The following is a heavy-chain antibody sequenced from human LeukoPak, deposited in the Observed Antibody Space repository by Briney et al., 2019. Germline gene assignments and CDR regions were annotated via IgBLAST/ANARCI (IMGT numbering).Heavy chain of an antibody. CDR2: IYYSGST. CDR3: ARVGGEELPGGPL. Sequence: SETLSLTCTVSGGSISSSSYYWGWIRQPPGKGLEWIGSIYYSGSTYYNPSLKSRVTISVDTSKNQFSLKLSSVTAADTAVYYCARVGGEELPGGPLWGQGTMVTVSS. V-gene: IGHV4-39*01. CDR1: GGSISSSSYY. D-gene: IGHD1-26*01. J-gene: IGHJ3*01.